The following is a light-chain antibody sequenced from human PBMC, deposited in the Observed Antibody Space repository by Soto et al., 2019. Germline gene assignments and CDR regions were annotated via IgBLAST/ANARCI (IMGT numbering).Light chain of an antibody. J-gene: IGKJ1*01. CDR2: DAS. CDR3: QQYNSWLWT. CDR1: QSVSTY. Sequence: EIVLTQSPGTLSLSPGERATLSCRASQSVSTYLAWYQQKPGQAPRLLIYDASTRATGIPARFSGSGSGTEFTLIISSLQSEDSAVYYCQQYNSWLWTFGQGTKVGI. V-gene: IGKV3-15*01.